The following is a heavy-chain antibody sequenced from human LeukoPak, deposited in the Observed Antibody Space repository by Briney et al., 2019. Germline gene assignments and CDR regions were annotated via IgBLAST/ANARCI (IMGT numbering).Heavy chain of an antibody. CDR2: INPNSGGT. D-gene: IGHD2-2*01. CDR3: ARDPRVPAATVGYYYGMDV. J-gene: IGHJ6*02. V-gene: IGHV1-2*02. Sequence: ASVKVSCKASGYTFTGYYMHWVRQAPGQGLEWMGWINPNSGGTNYAQKFHGRVTMTRDTSISTAYMELSRLRSDDTAVYYCARDPRVPAATVGYYYGMDVWGQGTTVTVSS. CDR1: GYTFTGYY.